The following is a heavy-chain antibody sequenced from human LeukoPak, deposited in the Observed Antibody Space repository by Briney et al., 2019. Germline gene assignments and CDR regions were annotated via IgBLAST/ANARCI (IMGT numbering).Heavy chain of an antibody. CDR3: AKFNVGGYWAQSYFDY. CDR2: ISGSGGST. J-gene: IGHJ4*02. V-gene: IGHV3-23*01. D-gene: IGHD5-18*01. Sequence: PGGSLRLSCAASGFTFSSYAMSWVRQAPGKGLEWVSAISGSGGSTYYADSVKGRFTISRDNSKNTLYLQMNSLRAEDTAVYYCAKFNVGGYWAQSYFDYWGQGTLVTVSS. CDR1: GFTFSSYA.